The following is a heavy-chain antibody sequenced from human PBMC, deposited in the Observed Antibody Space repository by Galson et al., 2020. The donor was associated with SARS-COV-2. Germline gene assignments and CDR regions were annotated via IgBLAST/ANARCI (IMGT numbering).Heavy chain of an antibody. Sequence: GESLKISCAASGFTSSDHYMDWVRQAPGKGLEWLGRISNKANSYTTQYAASVKGRFTISRDDAKNALYLQMNSLKTEDTAVYYGAREHSEWPGEADFDPGGQGTLVTVSS. CDR1: GFTSSDHY. CDR3: AREHSEWPGEADFDP. CDR2: ISNKANSYTT. J-gene: IGHJ5*02. V-gene: IGHV3-72*01. D-gene: IGHD1-26*01.